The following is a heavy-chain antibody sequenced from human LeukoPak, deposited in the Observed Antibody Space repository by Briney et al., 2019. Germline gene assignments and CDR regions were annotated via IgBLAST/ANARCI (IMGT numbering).Heavy chain of an antibody. CDR1: GYTLTDYY. CDR2: INPNSGGT. V-gene: IGHV1-2*06. Sequence: GGSVKVSCKASGYTLTDYYMHWVRQAPGQGLEWMGRINPNSGGTNYAQKFQGRVTMTRDTSISTAYMELSRLRSDDTAVYYCVSYYDSSGYHYAYWGQGTLVTVSS. J-gene: IGHJ4*02. CDR3: VSYYDSSGYHYAY. D-gene: IGHD3-22*01.